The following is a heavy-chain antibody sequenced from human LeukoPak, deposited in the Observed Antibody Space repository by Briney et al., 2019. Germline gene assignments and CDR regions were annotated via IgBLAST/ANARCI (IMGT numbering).Heavy chain of an antibody. V-gene: IGHV3-21*01. J-gene: IGHJ3*02. D-gene: IGHD3-10*01. CDR1: GFTFSSYS. CDR3: ARDRRTGIDAFDI. Sequence: GGSLRLSCAASGFTFSSYSMNWVRQAPGKGLEWVSSISSSSSYIYYADSVKGRFTISRDNAKNSLYLQMNSLRAEDTAVYCCARDRRTGIDAFDIWGQGTMVTVSS. CDR2: ISSSSSYI.